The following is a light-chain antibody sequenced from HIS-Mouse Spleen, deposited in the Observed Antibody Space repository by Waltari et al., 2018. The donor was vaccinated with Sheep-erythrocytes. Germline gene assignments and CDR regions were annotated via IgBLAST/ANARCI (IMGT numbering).Light chain of an antibody. Sequence: QSALTQPRSVSGSPGQSVPISCPGTSSDVGGYNYVPWYQQHPGKAPKRMIYDVSKRPSGVPDRFSGSKSGNTASLTISGLQAEDEADYYCCSYAGSYTLVFGGGTKLTVL. CDR3: CSYAGSYTLV. V-gene: IGLV2-11*01. J-gene: IGLJ2*01. CDR1: SSDVGGYNY. CDR2: DVS.